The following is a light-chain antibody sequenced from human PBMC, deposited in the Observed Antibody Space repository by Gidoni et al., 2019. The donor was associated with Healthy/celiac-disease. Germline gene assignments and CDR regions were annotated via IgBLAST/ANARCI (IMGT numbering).Light chain of an antibody. V-gene: IGKV3-11*01. CDR1: QSVSSY. J-gene: IGKJ4*01. CDR3: QQRSNWPPALN. CDR2: DAC. Sequence: EIVLTQSPATLSLSPGERATLSCKASQSVSSYLAWYQQKPGQAPRLLIYDACNRATGILARFSGSGSGTDFTLTISSLEPEDFAVYYCQQRSNWPPALNCGGGTKVEIK.